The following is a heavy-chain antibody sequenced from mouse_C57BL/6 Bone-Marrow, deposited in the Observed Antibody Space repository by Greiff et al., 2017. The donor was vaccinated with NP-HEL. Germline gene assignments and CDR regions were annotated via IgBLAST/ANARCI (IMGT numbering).Heavy chain of an antibody. CDR1: GYTFTDYY. CDR3: AREGAYYSNYYAMDY. V-gene: IGHV1-26*01. J-gene: IGHJ4*01. CDR2: INPNNGGT. Sequence: SGPELVKPGASVKISCKASGYTFTDYYMNWVKQSHGKSLEWIGDINPNNGGTSYNQKFKGKATLTVDKSSSTAYMELRSLTSEDSAVYYCAREGAYYSNYYAMDYWGQGTSVTVSS. D-gene: IGHD2-5*01.